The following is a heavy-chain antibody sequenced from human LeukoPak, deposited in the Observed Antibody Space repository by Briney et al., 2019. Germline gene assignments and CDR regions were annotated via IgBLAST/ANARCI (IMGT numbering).Heavy chain of an antibody. D-gene: IGHD3-10*01. CDR3: ARSYGSGSYYSLDY. CDR1: GFTFSSYA. Sequence: GGSLRLSCAASGFTFSSYAMHWVRQAPGKGLEWVAVISYDGSNKHYADSVKGRFTISRDNSKNTLYLQMNSLRAEDTAVYYCARSYGSGSYYSLDYWGQGTLVTVSS. V-gene: IGHV3-30-3*01. CDR2: ISYDGSNK. J-gene: IGHJ4*02.